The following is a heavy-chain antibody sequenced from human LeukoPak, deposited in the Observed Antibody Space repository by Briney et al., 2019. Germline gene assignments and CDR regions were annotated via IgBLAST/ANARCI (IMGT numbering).Heavy chain of an antibody. V-gene: IGHV3-53*04. CDR3: ARGLYGSGSYLYYYYYGMDV. J-gene: IGHJ6*02. CDR2: IYSGGST. D-gene: IGHD3-10*01. CDR1: GFTFGDYA. Sequence: GGSLRLSCTASGFTFGDYAMSWFRQAPGKGLEGVSVIYSGGSTYYADSVKGRFTISRHNSKNTLYLQMNSLRAEDTAVYYCARGLYGSGSYLYYYYYGMDVWGQGTTVTVSS.